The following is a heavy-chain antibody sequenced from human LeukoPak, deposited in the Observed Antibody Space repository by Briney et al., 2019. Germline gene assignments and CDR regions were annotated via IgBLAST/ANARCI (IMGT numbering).Heavy chain of an antibody. CDR1: GYTFTSYG. D-gene: IGHD3-16*01. J-gene: IGHJ4*02. CDR2: ISAYSGNT. CDR3: ARDVGRSYDLDY. V-gene: IGHV1-18*01. Sequence: ASVKVSCKASGYTFTSYGISWVRQAPGQGLEWMGWISAYSGNTDYAQSLQGRVTMTIDTSTSTVYMELRSLRSDDTAVYYCARDVGRSYDLDYRGQGTLVTVSS.